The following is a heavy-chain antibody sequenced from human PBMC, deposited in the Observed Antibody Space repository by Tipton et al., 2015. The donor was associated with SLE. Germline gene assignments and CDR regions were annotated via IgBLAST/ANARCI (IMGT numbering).Heavy chain of an antibody. CDR2: IATRANNYAT. CDR3: YRDHYDDSSPGV. D-gene: IGHD3-3*01. J-gene: IGHJ6*02. V-gene: IGHV3-73*01. CDR1: GGSINSHY. Sequence: LSLTCTVSGGSINSHYWSWIRQPPGKGLEWVGRIATRANNYATANAASVKGRFSVSRDDSRNTAYLPVSSLKTEATAVYYCYRDHYDDSSPGVWGQGTTVTVSS.